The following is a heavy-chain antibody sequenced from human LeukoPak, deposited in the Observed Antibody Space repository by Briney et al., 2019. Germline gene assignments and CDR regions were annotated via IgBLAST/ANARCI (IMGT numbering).Heavy chain of an antibody. CDR2: ISAYNGDT. CDR3: ARDRGYGDPWAFEFDY. CDR1: GYTFTSYG. D-gene: IGHD4-17*01. J-gene: IGHJ4*02. V-gene: IGHV1-18*01. Sequence: ASVKVSCKASGYTFTSYGINWVRQAPGQGLEWMGWISAYNGDTNYAQKLQGRVTMTRDTSTSTVYMELSSLRSEDTAVYYCARDRGYGDPWAFEFDYWGQGTLVTVSS.